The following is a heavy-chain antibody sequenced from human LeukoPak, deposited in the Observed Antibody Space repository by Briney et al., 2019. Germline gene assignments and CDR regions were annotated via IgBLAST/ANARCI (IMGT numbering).Heavy chain of an antibody. J-gene: IGHJ4*02. Sequence: PGGSLRLSCAASGFTFSSYSMNWVRQAPGKGLEWVSSISSSSSYIYYADSVKGRFTISRDNAKNSLYLQMNSLRAEDTAVYYCARGVLEVGSGWPPFLWGQGTLVTVSS. D-gene: IGHD6-19*01. CDR2: ISSSSSYI. CDR1: GFTFSSYS. V-gene: IGHV3-21*01. CDR3: ARGVLEVGSGWPPFL.